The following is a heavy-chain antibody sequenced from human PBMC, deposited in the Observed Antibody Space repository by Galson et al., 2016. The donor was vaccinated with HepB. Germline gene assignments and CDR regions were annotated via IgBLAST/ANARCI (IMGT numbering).Heavy chain of an antibody. CDR3: ASDGGGSSGYYLDY. V-gene: IGHV3-33*01. J-gene: IGHJ4*02. CDR1: GFTFSSYG. CDR2: IWYDGSNK. Sequence: SLRLSCAASGFTFSSYGMHWVRQAPGKGLEWVAVIWYDGSNKYYADSVKGRFTIFRDNSKNTLYPQMNSLRAEDTAVYYRASDGGGSSGYYLDYWVQGTLVTVSS. D-gene: IGHD3-22*01.